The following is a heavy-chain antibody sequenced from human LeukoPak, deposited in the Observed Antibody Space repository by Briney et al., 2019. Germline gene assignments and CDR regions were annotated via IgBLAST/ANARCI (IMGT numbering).Heavy chain of an antibody. CDR2: IYTSGST. Sequence: GSLRLSCAASGFTFSSYAMSWIRQPAGKGLEWIGRIYTSGSTNYNPSLKSRVTISVDTSKNQFSLKLSSVTAADTAVYYCARGVRWFGESNSGKLDYWGQGTLVTVSS. CDR1: GFTFSSYA. D-gene: IGHD3-10*01. CDR3: ARGVRWFGESNSGKLDY. J-gene: IGHJ4*02. V-gene: IGHV4-4*07.